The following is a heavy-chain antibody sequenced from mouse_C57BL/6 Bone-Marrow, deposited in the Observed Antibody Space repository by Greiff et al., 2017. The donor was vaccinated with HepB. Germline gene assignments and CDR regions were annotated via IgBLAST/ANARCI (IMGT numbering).Heavy chain of an antibody. D-gene: IGHD1-1*01. V-gene: IGHV5-6*01. J-gene: IGHJ4*01. Sequence: VQLQESGGDLVKPGGSLKLSCAASGFTFSSYGMSWVRQTPDKRLEWVATISSGGSYTYYPDSVKGRFTISRDNAKNTLYLQMSSLKSEDTAMYYCARSTLITTVPYAMDYWGQGTSVTVSS. CDR1: GFTFSSYG. CDR2: ISSGGSYT. CDR3: ARSTLITTVPYAMDY.